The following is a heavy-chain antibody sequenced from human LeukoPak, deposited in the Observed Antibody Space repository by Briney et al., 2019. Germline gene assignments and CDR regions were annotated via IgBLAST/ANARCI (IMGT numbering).Heavy chain of an antibody. J-gene: IGHJ4*02. V-gene: IGHV4-4*07. Sequence: SETLSLTCTVSGDSISSYYWSWIRQPAGKGLEWIGRIHTSGSTNHNPSLTSRVTMSVDTSKNQFSLKLTSVTAADTAVYYCARETAELGRSFDYWGQGAQVTVS. CDR1: GDSISSYY. CDR3: ARETAELGRSFDY. D-gene: IGHD6-6*01. CDR2: IHTSGST.